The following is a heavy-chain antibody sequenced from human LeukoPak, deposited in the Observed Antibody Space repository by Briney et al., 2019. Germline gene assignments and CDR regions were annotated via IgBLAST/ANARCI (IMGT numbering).Heavy chain of an antibody. J-gene: IGHJ4*02. CDR2: INHSGST. CDR3: ARVTVTPLVVLDY. D-gene: IGHD4-17*01. Sequence: PSGTLSLTCAVSGGSIRSSNWWSWIRQPPGKGLKWIGEINHSGSTNYNPSLKSRVTISVDTSKNQFSLKLSSVTAADTAVYYCARVTVTPLVVLDYWGQGTLVTVSS. V-gene: IGHV4-4*02. CDR1: GGSIRSSNW.